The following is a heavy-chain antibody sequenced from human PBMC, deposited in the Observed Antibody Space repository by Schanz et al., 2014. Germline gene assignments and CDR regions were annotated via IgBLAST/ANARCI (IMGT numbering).Heavy chain of an antibody. D-gene: IGHD5-12*01. Sequence: QVQLQQWGAGLSKPSETLSLTCAVYGGSFSSNYWSWIRQPPGKGLEWIAEINHGGSTNYNPSLKSRVTISVDPPKNQFPLKLNSVTAADTAVYYCARGGSVATIAPYTWFDPWGQGTLVTVSS. CDR2: INHGGST. V-gene: IGHV4-34*02. CDR3: ARGGSVATIAPYTWFDP. J-gene: IGHJ5*02. CDR1: GGSFSSNY.